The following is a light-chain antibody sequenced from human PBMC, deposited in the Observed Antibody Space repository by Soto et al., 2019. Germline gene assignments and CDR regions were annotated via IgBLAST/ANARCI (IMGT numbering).Light chain of an antibody. CDR2: DVS. CDR1: SSDVGGYNS. J-gene: IGLJ3*02. CDR3: SSKTSSPTVV. V-gene: IGLV2-14*01. Sequence: QSALTQPASVSGSPGQSITISCTGTSSDVGGYNSVSWYQQHPDKAPKLMIYDVSNRPSGVSNRFSGSKSGNTASLTISGLQAEDEADYYCSSKTSSPTVVFGGGTQLTVL.